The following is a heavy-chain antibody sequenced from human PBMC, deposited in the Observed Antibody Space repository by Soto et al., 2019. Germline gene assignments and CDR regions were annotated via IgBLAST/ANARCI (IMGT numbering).Heavy chain of an antibody. Sequence: QLQLVQSGPEAKKPGASVKVSCKASGYTFATSTITWRRQAPGQGPEWMGWIKAYSGNTNYAQKLQGRLTMTTDTSTSTAYMELRSLITDDTAIYYCAIADYGDDDYWGQGTLVTVSS. V-gene: IGHV1-18*01. CDR3: AIADYGDDDY. J-gene: IGHJ4*02. D-gene: IGHD4-17*01. CDR2: IKAYSGNT. CDR1: GYTFATST.